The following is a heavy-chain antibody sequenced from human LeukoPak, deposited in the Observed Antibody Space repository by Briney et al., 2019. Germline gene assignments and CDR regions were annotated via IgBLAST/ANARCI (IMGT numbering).Heavy chain of an antibody. CDR1: GGTFSSYA. V-gene: IGHV1-69*04. J-gene: IGHJ4*02. D-gene: IGHD6-13*01. CDR2: IIPILGIA. CDR3: ARDLSRGAAAGTDY. Sequence: SVKVSCKASGGTFSSYAISWVRQAPGQGLEWMGRIIPILGIANYAQKFQGRVTITADKSTSTAYTELSSLRSEDTAVYYCARDLSRGAAAGTDYWGQGTLVTVSS.